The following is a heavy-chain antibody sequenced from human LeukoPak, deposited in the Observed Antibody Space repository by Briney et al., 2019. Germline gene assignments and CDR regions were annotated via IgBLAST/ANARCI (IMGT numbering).Heavy chain of an antibody. CDR2: IYSGGST. V-gene: IGHV3-53*01. CDR3: AREKLEGDAFDI. J-gene: IGHJ3*02. D-gene: IGHD4-23*01. Sequence: PGGSLRLSCAASGFTFDSYAMNWVRQAPGKGLEWVSVIYSGGSTYYADSVKGRFTISRDNSKNTLYLQMNSLRAEDTAVYYCAREKLEGDAFDIWGQGTMVTVSS. CDR1: GFTFDSYA.